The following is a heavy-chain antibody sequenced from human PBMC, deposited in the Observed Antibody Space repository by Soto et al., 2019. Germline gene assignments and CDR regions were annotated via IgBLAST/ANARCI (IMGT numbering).Heavy chain of an antibody. V-gene: IGHV4-59*01. CDR2: IYYSGST. Sequence: SETLSLTCTVSGGSISSYYWSWIRQPPGKGLEWIGYIYYSGSTNYNPSLKSRVTISVDTSKNQFSLKLSSVTAADTAVYYCARRRPNYYDSSGYYPKGAFDIWGQGTMVTVSS. J-gene: IGHJ3*02. CDR3: ARRRPNYYDSSGYYPKGAFDI. CDR1: GGSISSYY. D-gene: IGHD3-22*01.